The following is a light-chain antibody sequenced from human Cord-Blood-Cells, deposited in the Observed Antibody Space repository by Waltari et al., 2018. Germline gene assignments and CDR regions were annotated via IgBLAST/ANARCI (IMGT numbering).Light chain of an antibody. J-gene: IGKJ3*01. V-gene: IGKV1-39*01. CDR3: QQSYSTPFT. CDR1: QSISSY. Sequence: EIQMTQSPSSLSASVGDRVTITCRASQSISSYLNWYQQKPGKAPKLLIYAASSLQSGVPSRFSGSGTGTDFTLTISIRQPEDFATYYGQQSYSTPFTFGPGTKVDIK. CDR2: AAS.